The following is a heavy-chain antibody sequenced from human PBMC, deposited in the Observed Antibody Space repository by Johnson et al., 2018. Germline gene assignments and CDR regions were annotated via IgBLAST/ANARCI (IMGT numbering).Heavy chain of an antibody. CDR2: IGSTGDT. CDR1: GFTFSTYD. CDR3: AREQLWGHEAFDI. V-gene: IGHV3-13*01. J-gene: IGHJ3*02. D-gene: IGHD5-18*01. Sequence: VQLQESGGGLVQPGGSLRLSCAASGFTFSTYDMHWVRQVTGKGLEWVSAIGSTGDTYYSDSVQGRFTISREIAKNSFYLQMNSLGAGDTAVYYCAREQLWGHEAFDIWGQRTMVTVSS.